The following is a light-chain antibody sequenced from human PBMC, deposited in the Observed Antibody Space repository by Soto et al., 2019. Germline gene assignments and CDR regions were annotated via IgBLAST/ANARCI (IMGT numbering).Light chain of an antibody. V-gene: IGKV3-15*01. Sequence: EIVMTQSPATLSLSPGERATLSCRASQSVGSSLAWYQQRPGQAPTLVMFGASIRATGTPARFSGSGSGTDFTLTISSLQSEDFAVYYCQQYNNWPLTFGGGTKVDIK. CDR1: QSVGSS. CDR2: GAS. CDR3: QQYNNWPLT. J-gene: IGKJ4*01.